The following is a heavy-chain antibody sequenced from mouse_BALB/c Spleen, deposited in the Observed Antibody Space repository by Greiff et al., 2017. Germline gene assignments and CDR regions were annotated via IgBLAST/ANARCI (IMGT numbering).Heavy chain of an antibody. D-gene: IGHD2-4*01. Sequence: EVKLMESGGGLVKPGGSLKLSCAASGFAFSSYDMSWVRQTPEKRLEWVAYISSGGGSTYYPDTVKGRFTISRDNAKNTLYLQMSSLKSEDTAMYYCARHEDYDYDWFAYWGQGTLVTVSA. V-gene: IGHV5-12-1*01. CDR1: GFAFSSYD. CDR2: ISSGGGST. J-gene: IGHJ3*01. CDR3: ARHEDYDYDWFAY.